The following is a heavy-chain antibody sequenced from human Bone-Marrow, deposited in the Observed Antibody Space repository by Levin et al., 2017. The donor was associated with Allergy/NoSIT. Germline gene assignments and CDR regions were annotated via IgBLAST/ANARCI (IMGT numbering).Heavy chain of an antibody. V-gene: IGHV4-59*01. CDR1: GGSIRNFY. J-gene: IGHJ4*02. Sequence: PSETLSLTCTVSGGSIRNFYWSWIRQPPGKRLEWIGYIYYSGSTNYNPSLQSRVTISVDTSKNQFSLKLTSVTAADTAVYYCASITAYDDGSIHYDPGYYFDFWGQGALVTVSS. D-gene: IGHD3-22*01. CDR2: IYYSGST. CDR3: ASITAYDDGSIHYDPGYYFDF.